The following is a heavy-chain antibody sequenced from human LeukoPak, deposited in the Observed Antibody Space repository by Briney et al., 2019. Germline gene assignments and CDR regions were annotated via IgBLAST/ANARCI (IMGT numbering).Heavy chain of an antibody. CDR2: ISWNSGSI. Sequence: PGRSLRLSCAASGFTFDDYAMHWVRQAPGKGLEWVSGISWNSGSIGYADSVKGRFTISRDNAKNSLYLQMNSLRAEDTALYYCAGRSGGCFGYWGQGTLVTVSS. J-gene: IGHJ4*02. CDR3: AGRSGGCFGY. V-gene: IGHV3-9*01. CDR1: GFTFDDYA. D-gene: IGHD2-15*01.